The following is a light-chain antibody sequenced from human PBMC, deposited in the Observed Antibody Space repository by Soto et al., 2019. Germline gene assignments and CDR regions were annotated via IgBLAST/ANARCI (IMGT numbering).Light chain of an antibody. CDR1: QSLAYIDGNTY. CDR3: MQSTHWPPYT. J-gene: IGKJ2*01. CDR2: YVS. Sequence: EVVMTQSPLSLPVTLGQPASISCRSSQSLAYIDGNTYLTWFHQRPGQSPRRLIYYVSNRDSGVPARFSCRGSGTDFTLKISRVEAEDAGIYYCMQSTHWPPYTFGQGTKLEIK. V-gene: IGKV2-30*01.